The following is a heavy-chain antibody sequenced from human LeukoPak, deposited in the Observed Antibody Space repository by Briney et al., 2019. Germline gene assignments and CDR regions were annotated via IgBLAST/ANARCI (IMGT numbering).Heavy chain of an antibody. CDR2: INHSGST. D-gene: IGHD6-19*01. V-gene: IGHV4-34*01. CDR1: GGSFSGYY. Sequence: SETLSLTCAFSGGSFSGYYWTWIRQPPGKGLEWIGEINHSGSTNYNPSLKSRVTISVDTSKNQFSLELSSVTAADTAVYYCARDRWLVLYYFDYWGQGTLVTVSS. CDR3: ARDRWLVLYYFDY. J-gene: IGHJ4*02.